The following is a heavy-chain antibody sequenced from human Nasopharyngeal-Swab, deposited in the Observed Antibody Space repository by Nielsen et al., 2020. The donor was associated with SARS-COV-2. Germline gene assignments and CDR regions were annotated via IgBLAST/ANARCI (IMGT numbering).Heavy chain of an antibody. CDR3: ATLGGYSGYDSEYGMDV. J-gene: IGHJ6*02. D-gene: IGHD5-12*01. V-gene: IGHV3-9*01. Sequence: SLKIYCEASGFTFDDYAMHWVRQAPGKGLEWVSGISWNSGSIGYADSVKGRFTISRDNVKNSLYLQMNSLRAEDTALYYCATLGGYSGYDSEYGMDVWGQGTTVTVSS. CDR1: GFTFDDYA. CDR2: ISWNSGSI.